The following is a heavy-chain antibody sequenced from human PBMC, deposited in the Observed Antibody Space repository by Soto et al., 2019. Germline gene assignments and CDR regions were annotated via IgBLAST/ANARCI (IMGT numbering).Heavy chain of an antibody. CDR3: AKEVLADILTGYYNSYYYYGLDV. D-gene: IGHD3-9*01. J-gene: IGHJ6*02. V-gene: IGHV3-30*18. Sequence: GGSLRLSCAASGFPFSSYGMHLVRQSPGKGLEWVAFISYDGSNKYYADSVKGRFTISRDNSKNTLYLQMNSLRAEDTAVYYCAKEVLADILTGYYNSYYYYGLDVWDQGTTVTVSS. CDR1: GFPFSSYG. CDR2: ISYDGSNK.